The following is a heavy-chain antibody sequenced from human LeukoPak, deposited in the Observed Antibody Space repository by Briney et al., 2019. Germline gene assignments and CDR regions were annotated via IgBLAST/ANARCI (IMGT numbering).Heavy chain of an antibody. V-gene: IGHV3-7*01. CDR1: GFTFSDYY. J-gene: IGHJ6*02. CDR2: IRPDGSEK. D-gene: IGHD3-9*01. Sequence: GGSLRLSCAASGFTFSDYYMSWVRQAPGMGLEWVANIRPDGSEKYYVDSVKGRFTISRDNAKNTVYLQMNTLRVEDTAVYYCTRDLLDYDVSTGLHHYYMDVWGQGTTVTVSS. CDR3: TRDLLDYDVSTGLHHYYMDV.